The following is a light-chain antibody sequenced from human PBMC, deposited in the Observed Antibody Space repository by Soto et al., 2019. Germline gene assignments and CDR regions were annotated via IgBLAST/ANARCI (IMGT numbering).Light chain of an antibody. V-gene: IGLV2-23*01. CDR2: EGI. Sequence: QSALTQPASVSGSPGQSITISCTGTSTDVGSHNLVSWYQQHPGKAPKLMIYEGIKRPSGVSNRFSGSKSGNTASLTISGLQAEDEAGYYCCSYGGGSGVVFGGGTKVTVL. CDR1: STDVGSHNL. CDR3: CSYGGGSGVV. J-gene: IGLJ2*01.